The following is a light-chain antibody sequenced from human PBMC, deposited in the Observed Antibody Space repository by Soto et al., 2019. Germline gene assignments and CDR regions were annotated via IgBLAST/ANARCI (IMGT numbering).Light chain of an antibody. CDR1: QSVSSN. Sequence: EIVMTQSPATLSVSPGERATLSCRASQSVSSNLAWYQQKPGQAPRLLIYGASTRATGIPARFSGSGSGTDFTPPISSLQSEDFAVYYWQQYNNWPPWTFGQGTKVEIK. CDR3: QQYNNWPPWT. V-gene: IGKV3-15*01. J-gene: IGKJ1*01. CDR2: GAS.